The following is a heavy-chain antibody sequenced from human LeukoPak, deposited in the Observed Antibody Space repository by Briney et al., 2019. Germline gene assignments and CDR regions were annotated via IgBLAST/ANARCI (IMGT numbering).Heavy chain of an antibody. CDR1: GGSISSGGYY. CDR3: ARYMTTVTTFDY. J-gene: IGHJ4*02. CDR2: IYYSGST. D-gene: IGHD4-17*01. V-gene: IGHV4-31*03. Sequence: PSETLSLTCTVSGGSISSGGYYWSWIRQHPGKGLEWIGYIYYSGSTYYNPSLKSRVTISVDTSKNQFSLKPSSVTAADTAVYYCARYMTTVTTFDYWGQGTLVTVSS.